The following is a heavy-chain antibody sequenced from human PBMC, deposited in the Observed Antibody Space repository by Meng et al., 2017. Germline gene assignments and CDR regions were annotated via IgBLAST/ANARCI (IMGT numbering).Heavy chain of an antibody. Sequence: GGSLRLSCAASGFTFSNAWMSWVRQAPGKGLEWVGRIKSKTDGGTTDYAAPVKGRFTISRDDSKNTLYLQMNSLRAEDTAVYYCAKVNCGGDCYSEDAFDIWGQGTMVTVSS. CDR1: GFTFSNAW. CDR3: AKVNCGGDCYSEDAFDI. V-gene: IGHV3-15*01. D-gene: IGHD2-21*02. CDR2: IKSKTDGGTT. J-gene: IGHJ3*02.